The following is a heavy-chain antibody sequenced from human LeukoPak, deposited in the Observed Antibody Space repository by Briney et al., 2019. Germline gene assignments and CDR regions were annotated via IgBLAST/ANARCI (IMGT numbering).Heavy chain of an antibody. V-gene: IGHV3-20*04. CDR3: AKDGYSGYDFRLDAFDI. D-gene: IGHD5-12*01. CDR2: INWNGGST. CDR1: GFTFDDYG. Sequence: GGSLRLSCAASGFTFDDYGMSWVRQAPGKGLEWVSGINWNGGSTGYADSVKGRFTISRDNAKNSLYLQMNSLRAEDTAVYYCAKDGYSGYDFRLDAFDIWGQGTMVTVSS. J-gene: IGHJ3*02.